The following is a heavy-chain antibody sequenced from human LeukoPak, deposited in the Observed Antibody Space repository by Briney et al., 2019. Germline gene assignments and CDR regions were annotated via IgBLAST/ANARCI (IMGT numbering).Heavy chain of an antibody. CDR1: GFTFTSYG. CDR3: AKASWVSDADAVL. J-gene: IGHJ4*02. CDR2: ISYDGSNK. V-gene: IGHV3-30*19. D-gene: IGHD3-10*01. Sequence: GGSLRLSCAASGFTFTSYGMHWVRQAPGKGLEWVAVISYDGSNKYYADSVKGRFTISRDNSKNTLYLQMNSLRAEDTAVYYCAKASWVSDADAVLWGRGTLVTVYS.